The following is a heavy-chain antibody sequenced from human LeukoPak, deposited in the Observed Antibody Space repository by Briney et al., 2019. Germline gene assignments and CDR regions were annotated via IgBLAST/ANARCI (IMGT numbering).Heavy chain of an antibody. CDR3: VRARVVVPAAIGSAFDI. CDR2: IYHSGST. J-gene: IGHJ3*02. CDR1: GGSISSGGYY. V-gene: IGHV4-30-2*01. Sequence: SETLSLTCTVSGGSISSGGYYWSWIRQPPGKGLEWIGYIYHSGSTYYNPSLKSRVTISVDRSKNQFSLKLSSVTAADTAVYYCVRARVVVPAAIGSAFDIWGQGTMVTVSS. D-gene: IGHD2-2*01.